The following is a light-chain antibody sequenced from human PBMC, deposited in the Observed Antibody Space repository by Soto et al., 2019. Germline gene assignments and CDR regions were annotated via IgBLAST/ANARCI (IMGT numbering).Light chain of an antibody. V-gene: IGKV3-15*01. Sequence: EIVLPQSPGTLSLSPGEGATLSCRARQSVSSSYLAWYQQKPGQAPRLLIYGASTRATGLPARFSGSGSGTEFTLTISSLQSEEFAVYYCQQYNNWPITFGQGTRLEIK. CDR1: QSVSSSY. CDR3: QQYNNWPIT. CDR2: GAS. J-gene: IGKJ5*01.